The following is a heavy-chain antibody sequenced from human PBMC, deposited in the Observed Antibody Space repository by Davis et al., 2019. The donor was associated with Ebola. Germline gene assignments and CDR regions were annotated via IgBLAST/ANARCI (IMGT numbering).Heavy chain of an antibody. D-gene: IGHD6-19*01. CDR2: MNPNSGNT. J-gene: IGHJ3*02. CDR3: ARDAPQDTRFGYSSGWVNAFDI. Sequence: ASVKVSCKASGYTFTSYDINWVRQATGQGLEWMGRMNPNSGNTGYAQKFQGRVTITRNTSISTAYMELSRLRSDDTAVYYCARDAPQDTRFGYSSGWVNAFDIWGQGTMVTVSS. CDR1: GYTFTSYD. V-gene: IGHV1-8*03.